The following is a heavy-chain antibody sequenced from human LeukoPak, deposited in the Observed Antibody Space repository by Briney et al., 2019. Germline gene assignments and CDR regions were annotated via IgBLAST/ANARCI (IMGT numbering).Heavy chain of an antibody. Sequence: SVKVSCKASGGTFSSYTISWVRQAPGQGLEWMGMIIPILGIANYAQKFQGRVTITADKSTSTAYMELSSLRSEDTAVYYCARGDSSSSWLLFYWGQGTLVTVSS. CDR1: GGTFSSYT. V-gene: IGHV1-69*02. CDR2: IIPILGIA. CDR3: ARGDSSSSWLLFY. D-gene: IGHD6-6*01. J-gene: IGHJ4*02.